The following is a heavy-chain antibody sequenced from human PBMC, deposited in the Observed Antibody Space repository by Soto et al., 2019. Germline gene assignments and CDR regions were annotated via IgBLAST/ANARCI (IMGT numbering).Heavy chain of an antibody. CDR2: ISYDGSNK. Sequence: QVHLVESGGGVVQPGRSLRLSCAASGFTFNSYGMHWVRQAPGKGLEWVAVISYDGSNKYHADSVKGRFTISRDNSKNTLYLQMNSLRAEDTAVYYCAKESCSRTTCYAGENGMDVW. V-gene: IGHV3-30*18. J-gene: IGHJ6*01. CDR3: AKESCSRTTCYAGENGMDV. CDR1: GFTFNSYG. D-gene: IGHD2-2*01.